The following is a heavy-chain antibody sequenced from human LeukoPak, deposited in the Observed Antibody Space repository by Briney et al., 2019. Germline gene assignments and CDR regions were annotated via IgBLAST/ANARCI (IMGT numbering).Heavy chain of an antibody. V-gene: IGHV3-20*04. Sequence: GGSLRLSCAASGFTFDDYGMSWVRQAPGKGLEWVSGINWNGGSTGYADSVKGRFTISRDNAKNSLYLQMNSLRAEDTALYYCAGDISLRLGELSFGDDAFDIWGQGTMVTVSS. CDR1: GFTFDDYG. J-gene: IGHJ3*02. CDR3: AGDISLRLGELSFGDDAFDI. D-gene: IGHD3-16*02. CDR2: INWNGGST.